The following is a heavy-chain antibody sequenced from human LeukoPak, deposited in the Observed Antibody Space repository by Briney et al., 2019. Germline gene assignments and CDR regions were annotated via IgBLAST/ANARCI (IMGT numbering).Heavy chain of an antibody. D-gene: IGHD3-10*01. V-gene: IGHV3-21*01. J-gene: IGHJ4*02. Sequence: GGSLRLSCAASGFTFSRYSVNWVRQAPGKGLEWVSCITGSSDYIFYADSVRGRFTISRDNARNSLYLQMNSLRAEDTAVYYCAKFKGHYGDSEYYFDYWGQGTLVTVSS. CDR1: GFTFSRYS. CDR2: ITGSSDYI. CDR3: AKFKGHYGDSEYYFDY.